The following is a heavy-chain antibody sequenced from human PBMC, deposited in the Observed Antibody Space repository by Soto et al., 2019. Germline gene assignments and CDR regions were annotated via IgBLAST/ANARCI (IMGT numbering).Heavy chain of an antibody. J-gene: IGHJ5*02. CDR3: ARGGMITFGGVIVIGWFDP. CDR1: GYTFTGYY. CDR2: INPNSGGT. D-gene: IGHD3-16*02. V-gene: IGHV1-2*04. Sequence: QVQLVQSGAEVKKPGASVKVSCKASGYTFTGYYMHWVRQAPGQGLEWMGWINPNSGGTNYAQKFQGWVTMTRDTSISPAYMELSRLRSDDTAVYYCARGGMITFGGVIVIGWFDPWGQGTLVTVSS.